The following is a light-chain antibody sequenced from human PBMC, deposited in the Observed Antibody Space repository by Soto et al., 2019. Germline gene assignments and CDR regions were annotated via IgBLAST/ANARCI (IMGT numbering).Light chain of an antibody. V-gene: IGKV1-39*01. CDR2: GGS. Sequence: DIQMTQSPSSLAASVGERVTITCRASQNIHSFLNWYQQKPGKAPQVLIYGGSALQSGVPSRFSGSGSGTDFTLTIRSLQPEGFASYVFQQSYNYPFTFGPGDRVVI. J-gene: IGKJ3*01. CDR1: QNIHSF. CDR3: QQSYNYPFT.